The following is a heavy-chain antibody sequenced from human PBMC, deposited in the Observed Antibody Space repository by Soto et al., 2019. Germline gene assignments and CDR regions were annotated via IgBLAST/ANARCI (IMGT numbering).Heavy chain of an antibody. CDR1: GFTFDDYA. CDR2: ISWNSGSI. Sequence: SLRLSCAASGFTFDDYAMHWVRQAPGKGLEWVSGISWNSGSIGYADSVKGRFTISRDNAKNTVYLQMNSLRADDKGVYFCVRDQDTYGQAVFNLWGQGTLVTVSS. V-gene: IGHV3-9*01. J-gene: IGHJ4*02. D-gene: IGHD3-10*01. CDR3: VRDQDTYGQAVFNL.